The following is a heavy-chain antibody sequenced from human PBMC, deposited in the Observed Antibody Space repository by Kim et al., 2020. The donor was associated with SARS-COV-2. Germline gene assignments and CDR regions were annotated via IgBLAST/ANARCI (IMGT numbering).Heavy chain of an antibody. D-gene: IGHD4-17*01. CDR1: GYTFTSYG. Sequence: ASVKVSCKASGYTFTSYGISWVRQAPGQGLEWMGWISAYNGNTNYAQKLQGRVTMTTDTSTSTAYMELRSLRSDDTAVYYCARGDDGNYGGNSPHYYYGMDVWGQGTTVTVSS. V-gene: IGHV1-18*01. CDR3: ARGDDGNYGGNSPHYYYGMDV. CDR2: ISAYNGNT. J-gene: IGHJ6*02.